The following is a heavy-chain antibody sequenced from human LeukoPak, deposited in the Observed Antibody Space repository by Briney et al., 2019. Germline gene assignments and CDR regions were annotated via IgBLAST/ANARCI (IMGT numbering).Heavy chain of an antibody. J-gene: IGHJ5*02. CDR3: ARDFRYGYVGDWFDP. CDR2: IYYSGST. D-gene: IGHD5-18*01. Sequence: SETLSLTCTVSGGSISSYYWSWIRQPPGKGLEWIGYIYYSGSTNYNPSLQSRVTISVDTSKNQFSLKLSSVTAADTAVYYCARDFRYGYVGDWFDPWGQGTLVTVSS. CDR1: GGSISSYY. V-gene: IGHV4-59*01.